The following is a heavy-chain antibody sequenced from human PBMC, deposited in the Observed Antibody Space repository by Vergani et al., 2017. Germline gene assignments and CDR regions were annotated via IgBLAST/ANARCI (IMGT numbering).Heavy chain of an antibody. V-gene: IGHV3-48*01. D-gene: IGHD6-13*01. CDR2: ISSSSSTI. Sequence: VQLVESGGGLVKPGGSLRLSCAASGFTFSSYSMNWVRQAPGKGLEWVSYISSSSSTIYYADSVKGRFTISRDNAKNPLYLQMNSLRAEDTAVYYCARDLFSSSSWYLQGAFDIWGQGTMVTVSS. CDR3: ARDLFSSSSWYLQGAFDI. CDR1: GFTFSSYS. J-gene: IGHJ3*02.